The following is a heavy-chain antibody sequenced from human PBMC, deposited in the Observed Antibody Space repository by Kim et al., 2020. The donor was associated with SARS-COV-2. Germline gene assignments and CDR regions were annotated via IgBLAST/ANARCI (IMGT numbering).Heavy chain of an antibody. CDR1: GFTFSSYS. J-gene: IGHJ5*02. Sequence: GGSLRLSCAASGFTFSSYSMNWFRQAPGKGLEWVSSISSSSSYIYYADSVKGRFTISRDNAKNSLYLQMNSLRAEDTAVYYCERGFGELFYGWFDPWGQGTLVAVAS. D-gene: IGHD3-10*01. V-gene: IGHV3-21*01. CDR2: ISSSSSYI. CDR3: ERGFGELFYGWFDP.